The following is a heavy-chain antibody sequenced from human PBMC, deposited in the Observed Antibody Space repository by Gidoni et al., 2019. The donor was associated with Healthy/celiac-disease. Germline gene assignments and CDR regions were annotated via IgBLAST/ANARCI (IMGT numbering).Heavy chain of an antibody. Sequence: EVQLVESGGGLVQPGGSLRLSCAASGFTFSSYSMNWVRQAPGKGLEWVSYISSSSSTIYYADSVKGRFTISRDNAKNSLYLQMNSLRDEDTAVYYCARDTYSSGWYAGLFYYYYGMDVWGQGTTVTVSS. V-gene: IGHV3-48*02. CDR1: GFTFSSYS. CDR3: ARDTYSSGWYAGLFYYYYGMDV. CDR2: ISSSSSTI. D-gene: IGHD6-19*01. J-gene: IGHJ6*02.